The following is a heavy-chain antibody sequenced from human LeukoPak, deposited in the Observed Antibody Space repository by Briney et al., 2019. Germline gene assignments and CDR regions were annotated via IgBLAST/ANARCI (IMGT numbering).Heavy chain of an antibody. CDR1: GFIFSDYA. V-gene: IGHV3-23*01. J-gene: IGHJ1*01. CDR2: ISGSGHVT. CDR3: ARDPPSFQH. Sequence: GGSLRLSCAASGFIFSDYAMSWVRQAPGKGLEWVSTISGSGHVTYFASSVKGRFTIFRDNSKNTLYLEMNSLRAEDTAIYYCARDPPSFQHWGQGTLVTVSS.